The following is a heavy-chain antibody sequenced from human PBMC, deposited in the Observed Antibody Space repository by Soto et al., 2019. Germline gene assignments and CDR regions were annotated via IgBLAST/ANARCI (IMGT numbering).Heavy chain of an antibody. Sequence: GGSLRLSCAASGFTFSTYAMSWVRQSPGKGLEWVSAISRSGSGTYYADSVKGRFTISRDNSKDILYLQINSLRADDTAVYYCAKAPPLFSGDSCYFDYWGQGTLVTVSS. D-gene: IGHD2-15*01. CDR3: AKAPPLFSGDSCYFDY. CDR2: ISRSGSGT. J-gene: IGHJ4*02. V-gene: IGHV3-23*01. CDR1: GFTFSTYA.